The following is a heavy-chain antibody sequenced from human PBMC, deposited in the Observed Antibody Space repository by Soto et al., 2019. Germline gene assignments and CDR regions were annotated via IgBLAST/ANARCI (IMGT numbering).Heavy chain of an antibody. CDR2: IWYDGSNK. V-gene: IGHV3-33*01. Sequence: ESGGGVVQPGRSLRLSCAASGFTFSSYGMHWVRQAPGKGLEWVAVIWYDGSNKYYADSVKGRFTISRDNSKNTLYLQMNSLRAEETAVYYCARGSSSWEGYNWFDPWGQGTLVTVSS. CDR1: GFTFSSYG. CDR3: ARGSSSWEGYNWFDP. D-gene: IGHD6-13*01. J-gene: IGHJ5*02.